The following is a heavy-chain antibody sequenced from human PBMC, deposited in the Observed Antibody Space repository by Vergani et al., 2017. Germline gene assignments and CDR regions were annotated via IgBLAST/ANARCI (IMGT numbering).Heavy chain of an antibody. CDR1: GFSIDNGYY. V-gene: IGHV4-38-2*01. J-gene: IGHJ6*01. Sequence: QVQLQESGPGLVKPSETLSLTCAGSGFSIDNGYYWDWIRQPPGKGLEWIGSIYRSGRTHFNPSLKSRVTISVDTSNDHFSLRLNSLTAADTAVYFCARVMYRDEASTGYRLEGMDIWGQGTTVTIAS. CDR3: ARVMYRDEASTGYRLEGMDI. CDR2: IYRSGRT. D-gene: IGHD3-9*01.